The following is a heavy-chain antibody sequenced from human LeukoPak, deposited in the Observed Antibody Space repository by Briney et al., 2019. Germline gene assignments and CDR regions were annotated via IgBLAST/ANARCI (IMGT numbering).Heavy chain of an antibody. D-gene: IGHD3-22*01. J-gene: IGHJ4*02. CDR3: AKLTFYYDSSGGDY. CDR2: ITAGGATT. Sequence: GGSLRLSCAASGFTFNTYAMSWVRQAPGKGLEWVSAITAGGATTYYADSVKGRFTISRDNSKNTLYLQMNSLRAEDTAVYYCAKLTFYYDSSGGDYWGQGTLVTVSS. CDR1: GFTFNTYA. V-gene: IGHV3-23*01.